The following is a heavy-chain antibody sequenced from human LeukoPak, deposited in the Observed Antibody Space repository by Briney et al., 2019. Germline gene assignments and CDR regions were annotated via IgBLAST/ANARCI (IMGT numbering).Heavy chain of an antibody. Sequence: SVKVSCKASGGTFSSYAISWVRQAPGQGLEWMGGIIPIFGTANYAQKFQGRVTITTDESTSTAYMELSSLRSEDTAVYYCARDTLGYCSGGSCYDAFDIWGQGTMVTVSS. CDR3: ARDTLGYCSGGSCYDAFDI. V-gene: IGHV1-69*05. CDR1: GGTFSSYA. CDR2: IIPIFGTA. D-gene: IGHD2-15*01. J-gene: IGHJ3*02.